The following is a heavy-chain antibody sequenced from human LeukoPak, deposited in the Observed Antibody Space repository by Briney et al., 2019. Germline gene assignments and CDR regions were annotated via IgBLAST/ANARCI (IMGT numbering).Heavy chain of an antibody. J-gene: IGHJ5*02. CDR2: IYYSGST. CDR1: GGSFSSYY. D-gene: IGHD4-11*01. Sequence: SETLSLTCAVYGGSFSSYYWSWIRQPPGKGLEWIGYIYYSGSTNYNPSLKSRVTISVDTSKNQFSLKLSSVTAADTAVYYCARGGWGTVTNNWFDPWGQGTLVTVSS. CDR3: ARGGWGTVTNNWFDP. V-gene: IGHV4-59*01.